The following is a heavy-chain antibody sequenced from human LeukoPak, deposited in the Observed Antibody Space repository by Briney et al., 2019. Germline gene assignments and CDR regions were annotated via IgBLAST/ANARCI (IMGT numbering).Heavy chain of an antibody. Sequence: GGSLRLSCAASGFTFSSYSMNWVRQAPGKGLEWVSSISSSSSYIYYADSVKGRFTISRDNAKNSLYLQMNSLRAEDTAVYYCARVPGTTAKEYYFDYWVQGTLVTVSS. CDR1: GFTFSSYS. J-gene: IGHJ4*02. V-gene: IGHV3-21*01. D-gene: IGHD1-7*01. CDR2: ISSSSSYI. CDR3: ARVPGTTAKEYYFDY.